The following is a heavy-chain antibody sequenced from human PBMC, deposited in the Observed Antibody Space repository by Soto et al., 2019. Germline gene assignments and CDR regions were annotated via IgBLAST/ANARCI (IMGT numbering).Heavy chain of an antibody. CDR2: INPSGGST. V-gene: IGHV1-46*01. CDR1: GYTFTSYY. D-gene: IGHD2-21*02. Sequence: QVQLVQSGAEVKKPGASVKVSCKASGYTFTSYYMHWVRQAPGQGLEWMGIINPSGGSTSYAQKFQARVTMTRDTSTSTVYMELSSLRSEDTAVYYCARDRGGDCYTPQHWGQGTLVTVSS. J-gene: IGHJ1*01. CDR3: ARDRGGDCYTPQH.